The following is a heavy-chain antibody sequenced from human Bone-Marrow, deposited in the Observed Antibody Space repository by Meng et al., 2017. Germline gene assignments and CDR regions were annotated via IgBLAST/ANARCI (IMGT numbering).Heavy chain of an antibody. Sequence: SVKVSCKASGGTFSSYAISWVRQAPGQGLEWMGGIIPIFGTANYAQKFQGRVTITADKSTSTAYMELSSLRSEDTAVYYCAREPRYCSGGSCYYARRYGMDVWGQGTTVTVSS. CDR2: IIPIFGTA. CDR3: AREPRYCSGGSCYYARRYGMDV. V-gene: IGHV1-69*06. CDR1: GGTFSSYA. J-gene: IGHJ6*02. D-gene: IGHD2-15*01.